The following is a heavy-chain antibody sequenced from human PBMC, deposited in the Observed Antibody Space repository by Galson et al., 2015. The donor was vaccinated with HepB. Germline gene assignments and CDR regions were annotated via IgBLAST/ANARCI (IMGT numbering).Heavy chain of an antibody. V-gene: IGHV3-21*01. CDR3: ARSLVTIFAVFTIPPDY. CDR1: GFTFSSYS. CDR2: ISSNNHYI. D-gene: IGHD3-3*01. Sequence: SLRLSCAATGFTFSSYSMNWLRRAPGKGLEWVSFISSNNHYIYYRDSVKGRFTISRDNAKNSVYLQMNSLGVEDTAVYYCARSLVTIFAVFTIPPDYWGQGTLVTVSS. J-gene: IGHJ4*02.